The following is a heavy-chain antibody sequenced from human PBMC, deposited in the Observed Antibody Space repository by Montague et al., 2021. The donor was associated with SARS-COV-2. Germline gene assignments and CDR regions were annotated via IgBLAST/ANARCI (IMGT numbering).Heavy chain of an antibody. D-gene: IGHD3-3*01. Sequence: SETLSLTCAVSGGSFSDYYWTWIRHPPAKGLEWCGGINHSGSSNNYQSPKSRVTISVDTSTTQCSLKMTSVTAAATAQYYCARGQVTIFAVLSMLCAAGAIDSWGQGTTVTVSS. CDR1: GGSFSDYY. CDR3: ARGQVTIFAVLSMLCAAGAIDS. J-gene: IGHJ3*02. CDR2: INHSGSS. V-gene: IGHV4-34*01.